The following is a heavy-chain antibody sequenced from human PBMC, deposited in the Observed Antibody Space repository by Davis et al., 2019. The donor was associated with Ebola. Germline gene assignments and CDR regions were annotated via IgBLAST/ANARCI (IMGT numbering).Heavy chain of an antibody. J-gene: IGHJ1*01. CDR1: GFTFSNYA. V-gene: IGHV3-23*01. CDR2: ISGSVGNT. CDR3: AKWGDFWSGDEYFQH. Sequence: PGGSLRLSCAASGFTFSNYAMSWVRQAPGKGLEWVSGISGSVGNTYYADSVKGRFTISRDNSKNTLYLQMNSLRAEDTAVYYCAKWGDFWSGDEYFQHWGQGTLVTVSS. D-gene: IGHD3-3*01.